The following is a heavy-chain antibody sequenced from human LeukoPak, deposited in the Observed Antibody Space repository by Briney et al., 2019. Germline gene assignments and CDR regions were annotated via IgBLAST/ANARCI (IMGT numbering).Heavy chain of an antibody. CDR2: INHSGST. J-gene: IGHJ4*02. CDR1: GGSFSGYY. Sequence: PSETLSLTCAVYGGSFSGYYWSWIRQPPGKGLEWIGEINHSGSTNYNPSLKSRVTISVDTSKNQFSLKLSSVTAADTAMYYCARGSLVVRGVPPYRYFDYWGQGTLVTVSS. D-gene: IGHD3-10*01. CDR3: ARGSLVVRGVPPYRYFDY. V-gene: IGHV4-34*01.